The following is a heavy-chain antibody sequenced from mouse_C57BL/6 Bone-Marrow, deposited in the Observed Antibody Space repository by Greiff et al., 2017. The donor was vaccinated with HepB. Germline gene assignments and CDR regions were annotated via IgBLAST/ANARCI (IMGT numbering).Heavy chain of an antibody. V-gene: IGHV5-6*01. CDR3: ARLLTGTGDY. D-gene: IGHD4-1*01. J-gene: IGHJ2*01. Sequence: EVMLVESGGDLVKPGGSLKLSCAASGFTFSSYGMSWVRQTPDKRLEWVATISSGGSYTYYPDSVKGRFTISRDNAKNTLYLQMSSLKSEDTAMYYCARLLTGTGDYWGQGTTLTVSS. CDR1: GFTFSSYG. CDR2: ISSGGSYT.